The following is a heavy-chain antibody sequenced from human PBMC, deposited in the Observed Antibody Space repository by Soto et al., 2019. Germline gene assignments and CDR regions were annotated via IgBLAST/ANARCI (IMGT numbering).Heavy chain of an antibody. D-gene: IGHD6-6*01. Sequence: GGSLRLSCAASGFTFSSYAMHWVRQAPGKGLEWVAVISYDGSNEYYADSVKGRFTISRDNSKNTLYLQMNSLRAEDTAVYYCARGEYSSSAGLVLFDYWGQGTLVTVSS. CDR3: ARGEYSSSAGLVLFDY. V-gene: IGHV3-30-3*01. CDR1: GFTFSSYA. CDR2: ISYDGSNE. J-gene: IGHJ4*02.